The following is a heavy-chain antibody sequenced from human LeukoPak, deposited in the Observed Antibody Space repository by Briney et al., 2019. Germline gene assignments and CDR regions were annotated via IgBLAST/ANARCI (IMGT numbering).Heavy chain of an antibody. V-gene: IGHV1-18*01. D-gene: IGHD1-1*01. Sequence: ASVKVSCKTSGYTFSTYGVTWVRQAPGQGFQWMGWISGHTGNTKYAESFQGRISLTTDTSATTAYMELRSLTSDDTAVYYCARDLSSGGWTLEFDYWGQGSLVTVAS. CDR2: ISGHTGNT. CDR1: GYTFSTYG. J-gene: IGHJ4*02. CDR3: ARDLSSGGWTLEFDY.